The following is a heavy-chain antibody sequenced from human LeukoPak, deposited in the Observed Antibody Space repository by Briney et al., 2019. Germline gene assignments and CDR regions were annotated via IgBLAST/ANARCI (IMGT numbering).Heavy chain of an antibody. CDR2: MSPNSGNT. D-gene: IGHD6-13*01. J-gene: IGHJ3*02. Sequence: ASVKVSCKASGYTFTSYDINWVRQATGQGLEWMGWMSPNSGNTGYAQKFQGRVTITRNTSISTAYMELSSLRSEDTAVYYCARSYSSSWYNPTHDAFDIWGQGTMVTVSS. V-gene: IGHV1-8*01. CDR3: ARSYSSSWYNPTHDAFDI. CDR1: GYTFTSYD.